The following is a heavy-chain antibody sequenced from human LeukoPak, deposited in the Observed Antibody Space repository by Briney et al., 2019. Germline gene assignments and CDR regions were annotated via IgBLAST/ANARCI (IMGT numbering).Heavy chain of an antibody. CDR1: GGSISSSSYY. J-gene: IGHJ6*03. D-gene: IGHD5-18*01. V-gene: IGHV4-39*07. Sequence: PSETLSLTCTVSGGSISSSSYYWGWIRQPPGKGLEWIGSIYYSGSTYYNPSLKSRVTISVDTSKNQFSLKLSSVTVADTAVYYCARGAARGRVDYMDVWGKGTTVTVS. CDR3: ARGAARGRVDYMDV. CDR2: IYYSGST.